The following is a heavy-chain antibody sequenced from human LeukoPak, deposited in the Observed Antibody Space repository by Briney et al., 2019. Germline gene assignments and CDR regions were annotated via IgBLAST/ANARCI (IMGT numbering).Heavy chain of an antibody. CDR1: GGTFSSYA. D-gene: IGHD2-15*01. Sequence: GASVKVSCKASGGTFSSYAISWVRQAPGQGLEWMGGIIPIFGTANYAQEFQGRVTITADESTSTAYMELSSLRSEDTAVYYCARDDCSGGSCYYSRRNWFDPWGQGTLVTVSS. CDR2: IIPIFGTA. V-gene: IGHV1-69*13. CDR3: ARDDCSGGSCYYSRRNWFDP. J-gene: IGHJ5*02.